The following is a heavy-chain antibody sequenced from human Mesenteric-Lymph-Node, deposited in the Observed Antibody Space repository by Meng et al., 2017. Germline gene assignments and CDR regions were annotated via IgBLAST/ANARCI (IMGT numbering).Heavy chain of an antibody. D-gene: IGHD3-10*02. CDR3: ARDWGDVRGGFDF. V-gene: IGHV6-1*01. Sequence: VQLQQSGPRPVKPSQTLPLTCAISGDSVSCNSAAWNWIRQSPSRGLEWLGRTYYRSKYYNDYALSVKSRITINPDTSKNQFSLQLNSVTPEDTAIYYCARDWGDVRGGFDFWGQGTLVTVSS. J-gene: IGHJ4*02. CDR2: TYYRSKYYN. CDR1: GDSVSCNSAA.